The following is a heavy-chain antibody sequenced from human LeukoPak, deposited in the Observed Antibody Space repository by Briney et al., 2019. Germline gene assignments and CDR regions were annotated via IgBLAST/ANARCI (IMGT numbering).Heavy chain of an antibody. CDR1: GFTFSSYW. D-gene: IGHD1-26*01. CDR2: IKKDGSEK. CDR3: ARDYPLRERSGNYYMDV. J-gene: IGHJ6*03. V-gene: IGHV3-7*01. Sequence: GGSLRLSCAASGFTFSSYWMSWVRQAPGKGLEWVANIKKDGSEKYYVDSVKGRFTISRDNAKNSLYLQMNSLRAEDTAVYYCARDYPLRERSGNYYMDVWGKGTTVTVSS.